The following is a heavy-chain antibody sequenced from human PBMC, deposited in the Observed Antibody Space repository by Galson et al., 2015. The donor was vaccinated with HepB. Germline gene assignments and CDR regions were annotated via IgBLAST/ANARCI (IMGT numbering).Heavy chain of an antibody. CDR2: IDHSGST. D-gene: IGHD5-12*01. CDR3: ARARNSVATFYSAYYFDS. Sequence: TLSLTCAVYGGSFSGYYWRWSWIRQPPGKGLEWIGEIDHSGSTNYNPSLKSRVTISLDTSKNQSSLKVNSVTAADTAVYFCARARNSVATFYSAYYFDSWGRGTLVTVSS. J-gene: IGHJ4*02. V-gene: IGHV4-34*01. CDR1: GGSFSGYY.